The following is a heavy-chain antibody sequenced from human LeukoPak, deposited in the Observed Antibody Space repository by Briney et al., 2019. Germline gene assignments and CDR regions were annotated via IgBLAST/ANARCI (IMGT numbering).Heavy chain of an antibody. J-gene: IGHJ4*02. V-gene: IGHV3-7*01. CDR2: IRQDGIET. CDR3: ARGCGRAHCPYFFDY. CDR1: GFTFSTYW. D-gene: IGHD2-21*02. Sequence: GGSLRLSCAASGFTFSTYWMSWVRQAPGKGLEWVATIRQDGIETHYVDSVKGRFIISRDNSKNSLYLQMSSLRVEDTAVYYCARGCGRAHCPYFFDYWGQGTLVPVSP.